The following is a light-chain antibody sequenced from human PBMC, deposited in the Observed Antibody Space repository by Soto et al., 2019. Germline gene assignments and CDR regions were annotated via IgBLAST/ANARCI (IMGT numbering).Light chain of an antibody. Sequence: ETVLTQSPGTLVLSPGDRATLSCRASQNVGSNALVWFQQRPGQAPGLLIYAAFSRATGIPDRFSGSGSGTDFTLTINRLEPEDSAVYFCHQHRTLPYTFGQGTKLEIK. CDR1: QNVGSNA. CDR2: AAF. CDR3: HQHRTLPYT. V-gene: IGKV3-20*01. J-gene: IGKJ2*01.